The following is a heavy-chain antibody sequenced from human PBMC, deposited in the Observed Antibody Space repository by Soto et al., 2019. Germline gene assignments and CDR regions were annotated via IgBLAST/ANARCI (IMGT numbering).Heavy chain of an antibody. J-gene: IGHJ6*02. V-gene: IGHV4-59*12. D-gene: IGHD3-10*01. Sequence: SETLSLTCTVSGGSISNYYWSWIRQPPGKGLEWIGYVFSSGSTNYNPSLKSRVTISVDTSKNQFSLKLSSVTAADTAVYFCARMPVTMVRGVARYGLDVWGQGTTVTVSS. CDR2: VFSSGST. CDR1: GGSISNYY. CDR3: ARMPVTMVRGVARYGLDV.